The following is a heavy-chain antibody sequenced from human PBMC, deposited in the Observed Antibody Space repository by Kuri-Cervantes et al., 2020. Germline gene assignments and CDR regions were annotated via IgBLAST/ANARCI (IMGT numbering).Heavy chain of an antibody. V-gene: IGHV3-48*02. CDR1: GFTFSSYS. D-gene: IGHD2-2*01. CDR3: ARDHCSSTSCYPANFDY. Sequence: GGSLRLSCAASGFTFSSYSMNWVRQAPGKGLEWVSSISSSSSTIYYADSVKGRFTISRDNAKNSLYLQMNSLRDEDTAVYYCARDHCSSTSCYPANFDYWGQGTLVTVSS. CDR2: ISSSSSTI. J-gene: IGHJ4*02.